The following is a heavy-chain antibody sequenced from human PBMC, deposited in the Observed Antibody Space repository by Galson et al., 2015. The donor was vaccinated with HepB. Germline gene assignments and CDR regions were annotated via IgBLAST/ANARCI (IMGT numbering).Heavy chain of an antibody. CDR2: INPRTGGT. J-gene: IGHJ6*02. Sequence: SLKVSCKASGYTFTDNYVHWVRQAPGQGLEWVGYINPRTGGTKYAQTFQGRVTMTRDTSITTVYMDLTRLKSDDTAVYYCAREGRGMDVWGQGTTVTVSS. CDR3: AREGRGMDV. V-gene: IGHV1-2*02. CDR1: GYTFTDNY.